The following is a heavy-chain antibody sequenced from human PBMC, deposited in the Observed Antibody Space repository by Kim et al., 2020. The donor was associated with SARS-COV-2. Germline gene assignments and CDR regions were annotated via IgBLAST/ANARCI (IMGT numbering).Heavy chain of an antibody. V-gene: IGHV3-23*01. D-gene: IGHD2-2*01. J-gene: IGHJ6*02. CDR3: AKRGYDVDYYYYGMDV. CDR1: GFTFSSYA. CDR2: ISGSGGST. Sequence: GGSLRLSCAASGFTFSSYAMSWVRQAPGKGLEWVSAISGSGGSTYYADSVKGRFTISRDNSKNTLYLQMNSLRAEDTAVYYCAKRGYDVDYYYYGMDVWGQGTTVTVSS.